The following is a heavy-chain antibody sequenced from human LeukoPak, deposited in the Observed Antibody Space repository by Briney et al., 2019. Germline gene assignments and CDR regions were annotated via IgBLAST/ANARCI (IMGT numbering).Heavy chain of an antibody. CDR1: EFTFSSYS. CDR2: ISSSSSYI. D-gene: IGHD6-19*01. V-gene: IGHV3-21*01. Sequence: GGSLRLSCAASEFTFSSYSMNWVRQAPGKGLEWVSSISSSSSYIYYADSVKGRFTISRDNAKNSLYLQMNSLRAEDTAVYYCARIVGAGIPGYSSGWYEANYYYMDVWGKGTTVTVSS. J-gene: IGHJ6*03. CDR3: ARIVGAGIPGYSSGWYEANYYYMDV.